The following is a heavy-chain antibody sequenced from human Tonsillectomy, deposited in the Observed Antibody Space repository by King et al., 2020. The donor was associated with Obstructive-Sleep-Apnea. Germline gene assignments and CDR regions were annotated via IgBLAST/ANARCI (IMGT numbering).Heavy chain of an antibody. D-gene: IGHD3-22*01. V-gene: IGHV4-39*07. Sequence: QLQESGPGLVKPSETLSLTCTVSGGSISSSTYYWGLIRQPPGKGLEWIGTVSYSGSTYYNPSLKSRVTISVEESKNQFSLNLYSVTAADTAVYYCARTTLGKVVLLTTFDNWGQGTLVTVSS. CDR3: ARTTLGKVVLLTTFDN. J-gene: IGHJ4*02. CDR1: GGSISSSTYY. CDR2: VSYSGST.